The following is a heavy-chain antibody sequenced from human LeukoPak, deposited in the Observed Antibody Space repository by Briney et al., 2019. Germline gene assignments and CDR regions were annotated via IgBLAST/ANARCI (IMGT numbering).Heavy chain of an antibody. CDR3: ARDSVVNSKWELLRLYAFDI. CDR1: GVTFSDYS. V-gene: IGHV3-21*01. J-gene: IGHJ3*02. Sequence: PGGSLRLSCVASGVTFSDYSMNWVRQAPGKGLEWVSSISSGTKYMLYADSVRGRFTISRDNARNSLHLQVSNLRAEDTAIYYCARDSVVNSKWELLRLYAFDIWGQGTMVTVSS. D-gene: IGHD1-26*01. CDR2: ISSGTKYM.